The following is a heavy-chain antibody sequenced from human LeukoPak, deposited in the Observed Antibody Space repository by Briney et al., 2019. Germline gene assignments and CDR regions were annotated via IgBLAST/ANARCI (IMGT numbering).Heavy chain of an antibody. V-gene: IGHV1-18*01. J-gene: IGHJ4*02. Sequence: ASVKVSCKASGYTFDSYGINWVRQAPGQGLEWMGRISAYNGNTNYAQKLQGRVTMTTDTSTSTAYMELRSLRSDDTPVYYCARDRTIAAAGTADYWGQGTLVTVSS. CDR3: ARDRTIAAAGTADY. D-gene: IGHD6-13*01. CDR1: GYTFDSYG. CDR2: ISAYNGNT.